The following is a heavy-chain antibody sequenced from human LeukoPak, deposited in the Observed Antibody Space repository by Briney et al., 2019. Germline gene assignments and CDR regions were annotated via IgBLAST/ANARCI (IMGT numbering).Heavy chain of an antibody. Sequence: SETLSLTCTVSGGSISSYYWSWIRQPPGKGLEWIGHIYYRGSTNYNPSLKSRVTISVDTSKNELSLKLSSVTAADTAVYYCARSQSNYDILTGYYYNYGMDVWGQGTTVTVSS. CDR3: ARSQSNYDILTGYYYNYGMDV. J-gene: IGHJ6*02. CDR2: IYYRGST. V-gene: IGHV4-59*01. D-gene: IGHD3-9*01. CDR1: GGSISSYY.